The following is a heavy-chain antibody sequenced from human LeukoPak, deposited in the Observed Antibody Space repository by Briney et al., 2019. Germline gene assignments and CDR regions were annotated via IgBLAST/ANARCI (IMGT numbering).Heavy chain of an antibody. D-gene: IGHD6-19*01. V-gene: IGHV7-4-1*02. J-gene: IGHJ4*02. Sequence: ASVKVSCKASGYTFTSYAMNWVRQTPGQGLEWMGWINTNTGNPTYAQGFTGRCVFSLDTSVSTAYLQISSLKAEDTAVYSCARVAEYSSGWYDPFDYWGQGTLVTVSS. CDR1: GYTFTSYA. CDR3: ARVAEYSSGWYDPFDY. CDR2: INTNTGNP.